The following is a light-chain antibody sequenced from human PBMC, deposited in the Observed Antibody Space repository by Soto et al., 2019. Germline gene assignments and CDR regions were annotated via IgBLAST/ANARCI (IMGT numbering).Light chain of an antibody. J-gene: IGLJ1*01. Sequence: VLIQPASVSGSPGQSITISCTGTSNDVGGYNYVSWYQQQPGKAPKLIIYEVSDRPSGVSNRFSGSKSGNTASLTISGLHVEDEADYYCSSHSSTSPYVFGTGTKVTVL. CDR3: SSHSSTSPYV. CDR2: EVS. CDR1: SNDVGGYNY. V-gene: IGLV2-14*01.